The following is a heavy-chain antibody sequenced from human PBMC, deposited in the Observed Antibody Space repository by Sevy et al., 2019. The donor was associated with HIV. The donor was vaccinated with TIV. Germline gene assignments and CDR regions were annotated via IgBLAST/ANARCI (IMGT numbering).Heavy chain of an antibody. CDR2: ICFGGGTI. Sequence: GVSLRLSCTASGFTFSVYTMTWVRQAPGKGLEWVSTICFGGGTIHYADSVMGRFTISRDNSKNTLYLQMNSLRVDDTAVHYCVREGCTQPHDYWGQGTLVTVSS. CDR1: GFTFSVYT. D-gene: IGHD2-8*01. V-gene: IGHV3-23*01. CDR3: VREGCTQPHDY. J-gene: IGHJ4*02.